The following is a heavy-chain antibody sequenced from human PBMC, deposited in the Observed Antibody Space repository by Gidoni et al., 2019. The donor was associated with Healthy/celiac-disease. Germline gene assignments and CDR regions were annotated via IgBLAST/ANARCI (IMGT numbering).Heavy chain of an antibody. Sequence: QVQLQESGPGLVKPSQTLSLTCTVSGGSISSGSYYWGWIRQPAGKGLEWIGRIYTSGSTNYNPSLNSRVTISVDTSKNQFSLKLSSVTAADTAVYYCASIAAAGGRGPDYYGMDVWGQGTTVTVSS. J-gene: IGHJ6*02. V-gene: IGHV4-61*02. CDR3: ASIAAAGGRGPDYYGMDV. CDR2: IYTSGST. D-gene: IGHD6-13*01. CDR1: GGSISSGSYY.